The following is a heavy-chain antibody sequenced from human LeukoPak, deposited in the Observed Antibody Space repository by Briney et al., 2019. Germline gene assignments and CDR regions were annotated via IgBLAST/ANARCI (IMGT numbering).Heavy chain of an antibody. V-gene: IGHV4-59*01. CDR3: ARDALYCSSTSCYNPIDY. CDR1: DGSISSYY. Sequence: SETLSLTCTVSDGSISSYYWSWIRQPPGKGLEWIGYIYYSGSTNYNPSLKSRVTISVDTSKNQFSLKLSSVTAADTAVYYCARDALYCSSTSCYNPIDYWGQGALVTVSS. CDR2: IYYSGST. J-gene: IGHJ4*02. D-gene: IGHD2-2*01.